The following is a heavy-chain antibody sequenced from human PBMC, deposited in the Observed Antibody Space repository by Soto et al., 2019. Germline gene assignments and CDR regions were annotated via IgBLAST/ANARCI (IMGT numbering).Heavy chain of an antibody. CDR2: ISYDGSNK. CDR3: AKGAGATHFQH. CDR1: GFTFSSYG. D-gene: IGHD1-26*01. Sequence: QVQLVESGGGVVQPGRSLRLSCAASGFTFSSYGMHWVRQAPGKGPEWVAVISYDGSNKYYADSVKGRFTISRDNSKNTLYLQMNSLRAEDTAVYYCAKGAGATHFQHWGQGTLVTVSS. J-gene: IGHJ1*01. V-gene: IGHV3-30*18.